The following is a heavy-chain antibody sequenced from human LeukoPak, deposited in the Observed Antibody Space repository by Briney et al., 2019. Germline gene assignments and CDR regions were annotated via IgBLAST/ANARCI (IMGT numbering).Heavy chain of an antibody. CDR3: AASGFGFGELPSYFYYYMDV. D-gene: IGHD3-10*01. CDR2: IVVGSGNT. Sequence: ASVKVSCKASGFTFTRSAMRWVRQARGQRLEWIGWIVVGSGNTKYAQKFQERVTLTRDMSTGTAYMELSSLRSEDTAVYYCAASGFGFGELPSYFYYYMDVWGKGTTVTISS. CDR1: GFTFTRSA. V-gene: IGHV1-58*02. J-gene: IGHJ6*03.